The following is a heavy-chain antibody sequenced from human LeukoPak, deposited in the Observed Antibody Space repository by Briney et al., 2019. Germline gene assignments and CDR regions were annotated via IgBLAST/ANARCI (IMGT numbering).Heavy chain of an antibody. D-gene: IGHD1-20*01. CDR1: GYTFTGYY. V-gene: IGHV1-2*02. Sequence: GASVKVSCEASGYTFTGYYMHWVRQAPGQGLEWMGWINPNSGGTNYAQKFQGRVTMTRDTSISTAYMELSRLRSDDTAVYYCARDRDNWNYFDYWGQGTLVTVSS. CDR3: ARDRDNWNYFDY. CDR2: INPNSGGT. J-gene: IGHJ4*02.